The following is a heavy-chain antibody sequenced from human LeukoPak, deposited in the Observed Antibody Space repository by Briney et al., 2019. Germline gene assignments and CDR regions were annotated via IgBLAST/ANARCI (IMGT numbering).Heavy chain of an antibody. V-gene: IGHV4-4*02. J-gene: IGHJ4*02. CDR2: IYHSGST. CDR1: GGSISSSNW. Sequence: SETLSLTCAVSGGSISSSNWWSWVRQPPGKGLEWIGEIYHSGSTNYNPSLKSRVTISVDTSKNQFSLKLSSVTAADTAVYYCASGSSGWADYWGQGTLVTVSS. CDR3: ASGSSGWADY. D-gene: IGHD6-19*01.